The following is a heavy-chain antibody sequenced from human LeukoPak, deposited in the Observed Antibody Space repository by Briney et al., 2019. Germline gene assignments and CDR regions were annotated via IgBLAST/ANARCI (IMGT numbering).Heavy chain of an antibody. J-gene: IGHJ6*03. CDR2: IYNTGGT. D-gene: IGHD6-13*01. CDR1: GGSISSYY. V-gene: IGHV4-59*01. CDR3: ARGYSSPRPVFYFYMDV. Sequence: PSETLSLTCSVSGGSISSYYWSWLRQSPGKGLEWMGFIYNTGGTYYNPSLKSRLTISLDLPKNQFSLNLSSVTAADAAVYFCARGYSSPRPVFYFYMDVWGKGTTVTVSS.